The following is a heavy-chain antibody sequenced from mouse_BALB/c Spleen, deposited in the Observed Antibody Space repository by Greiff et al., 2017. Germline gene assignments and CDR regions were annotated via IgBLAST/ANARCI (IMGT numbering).Heavy chain of an antibody. CDR2: ISDGGSYT. J-gene: IGHJ1*01. Sequence: EVKLMESGGGLVKPGGSLKLSCAASGFTFSDYYMYWVRQTPEKRLEWVATISDGGSYTYYPDSVKGRFTISRDNAKNNLYLQMSSLKSEDTAMYYCARDNYYGSRGYFDVWGAGTTVTVSS. D-gene: IGHD1-1*01. V-gene: IGHV5-4*02. CDR3: ARDNYYGSRGYFDV. CDR1: GFTFSDYY.